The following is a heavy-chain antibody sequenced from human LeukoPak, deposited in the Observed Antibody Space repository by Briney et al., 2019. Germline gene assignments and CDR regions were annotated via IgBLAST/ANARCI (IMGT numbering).Heavy chain of an antibody. J-gene: IGHJ4*02. V-gene: IGHV4-4*07. Sequence: SETLSLTCTVSGGSISSYYWSWIRQPAGKGLEWIGRIYTSGSTNYNPSLKSRVTMSVDTSKNQFSLKLGSVTAADTAVYYCARVRPTSSGWYYFDYWGQGTLVTVSS. CDR2: IYTSGST. CDR3: ARVRPTSSGWYYFDY. D-gene: IGHD6-19*01. CDR1: GGSISSYY.